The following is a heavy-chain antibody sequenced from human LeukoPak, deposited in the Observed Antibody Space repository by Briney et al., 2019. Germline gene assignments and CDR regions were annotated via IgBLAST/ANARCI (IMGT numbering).Heavy chain of an antibody. D-gene: IGHD3-10*01. CDR3: ASNYGSGSHGEMSPFDY. CDR2: IYSGGST. V-gene: IGHV3-53*01. CDR1: GFTVSSNY. J-gene: IGHJ4*02. Sequence: GGSLRLSCAASGFTVSSNYMSWVRQAPGKGLEWVSVIYSGGSTYYADSVKGRFTISRDNSKNTLYLQMNSLRAEDTAVYYCASNYGSGSHGEMSPFDYWGQGTLVTVSS.